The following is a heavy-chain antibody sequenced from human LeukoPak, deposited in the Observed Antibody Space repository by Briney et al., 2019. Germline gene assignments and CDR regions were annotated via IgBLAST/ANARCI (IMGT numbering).Heavy chain of an antibody. J-gene: IGHJ4*02. CDR1: GGSFSGYY. CDR3: ARGRWLQPLRYFDY. CDR2: INHSGST. V-gene: IGHV4-34*01. Sequence: SETLSLTCAVYGGSFSGYYWSWIRQPPGKGLEWIGEINHSGSTNYNTSLKSRVTISVDTSKNQCSLKLSSVTAADTAVYYCARGRWLQPLRYFDYWGQGTLVTVSS. D-gene: IGHD5-24*01.